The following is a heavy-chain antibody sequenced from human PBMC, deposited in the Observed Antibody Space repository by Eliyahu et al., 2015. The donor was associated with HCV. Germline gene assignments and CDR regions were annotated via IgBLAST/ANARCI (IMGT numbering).Heavy chain of an antibody. V-gene: IGHV4-38-2*01. Sequence: QVQLQESGPGLVKPSETLSLTCAVSGYXXSXXYYWGWIRQPPGXGLEWIGXIXXSGSTYYNPSLKSRVTISVDTSKNQFSLKLSSVTAADTAVYYCARPNDYYYYGMDVWGQGTTVTVSS. J-gene: IGHJ6*02. CDR2: IXXSGST. CDR1: GYXXSXXYY. CDR3: ARPNDYYYYGMDV.